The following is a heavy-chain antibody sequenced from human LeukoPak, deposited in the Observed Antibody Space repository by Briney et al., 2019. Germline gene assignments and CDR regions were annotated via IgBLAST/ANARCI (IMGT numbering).Heavy chain of an antibody. V-gene: IGHV1-18*01. CDR1: GYTFTGYG. J-gene: IGHJ4*02. D-gene: IGHD5-18*01. CDR2: ISANNGNT. Sequence: ASVKVSCKASGYTFTGYGIHWVRQAPGQGLEWMGWISANNGNTNYVQKLQGRVTMTTDTSTTTAYMELRNLRSDDTAVYYCARDNTPMVPSSPSYWGQGTLVTVSS. CDR3: ARDNTPMVPSSPSY.